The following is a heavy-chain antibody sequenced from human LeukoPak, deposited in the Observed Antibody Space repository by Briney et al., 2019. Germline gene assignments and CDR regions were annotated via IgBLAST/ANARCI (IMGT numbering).Heavy chain of an antibody. V-gene: IGHV5-51*01. CDR1: GYSFTSYW. Sequence: GESLKISCKGSGYSFTSYWIGWGRQIPGKGLGGMGIIYPGDSDTRYSPSFQGQVTISADKSISTAYLQWSSLKASDTAMYYCALPCGGYSGSDYWSDPWGQGTLVTVSS. CDR2: IYPGDSDT. CDR3: ALPCGGYSGSDYWSDP. J-gene: IGHJ5*02. D-gene: IGHD1-26*01.